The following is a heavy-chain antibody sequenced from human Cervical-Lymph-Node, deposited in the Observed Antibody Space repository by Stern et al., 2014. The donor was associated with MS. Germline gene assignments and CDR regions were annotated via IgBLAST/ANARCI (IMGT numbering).Heavy chain of an antibody. Sequence: DQLVESGGGVVQPGRSLSLSCEASGFTFSSRGINWVRQAPGKGREGRGIIYYDGSNRYYADSVKGRFTISRDNSKNTLYLQMNSLRAEDTAVYYCAREGGNTAEYFQHWGQGTLVTVSS. J-gene: IGHJ1*01. V-gene: IGHV3-33*01. D-gene: IGHD4-23*01. CDR3: AREGGNTAEYFQH. CDR2: IYYDGSNR. CDR1: GFTFSSRG.